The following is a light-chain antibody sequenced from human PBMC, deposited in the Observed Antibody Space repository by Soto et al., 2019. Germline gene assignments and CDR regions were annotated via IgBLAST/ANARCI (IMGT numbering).Light chain of an antibody. J-gene: IGKJ5*01. Sequence: MKMSPATVSVYKGERATLSCRAIESVSSNLAWYQQRPGQAPRLLIYGASTRATDTPVRFRGSGSGTEFTLTISSLQSEDFAVYYCQQYNNWPPSIIFGHGTLLEIK. CDR2: GAS. V-gene: IGKV3-15*01. CDR3: QQYNNWPPSII. CDR1: ESVSSN.